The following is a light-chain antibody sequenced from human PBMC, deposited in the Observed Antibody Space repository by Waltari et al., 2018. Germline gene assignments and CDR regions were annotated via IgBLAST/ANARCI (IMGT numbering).Light chain of an antibody. V-gene: IGLV3-25*03. CDR1: ALPKQD. CDR2: RDT. CDR3: QSADSSGNYVV. J-gene: IGLJ2*01. Sequence: SYELTQPPSVSVSPGQPARITRPGDALPKQDAYWYQQGPGQAPVRVIYRDTERPSGIPERFSGSSSGTIVTLTISGVQAEDEADYYCQSADSSGNYVVFGGGTKLTVL.